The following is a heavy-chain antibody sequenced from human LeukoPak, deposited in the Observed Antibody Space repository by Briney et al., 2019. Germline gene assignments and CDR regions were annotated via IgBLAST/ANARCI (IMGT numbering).Heavy chain of an antibody. V-gene: IGHV3-30*03. CDR3: ARGDGGSYISYYYYGMDV. CDR2: ISSDGSTE. Sequence: GTLRLSCAASGFTFSIYGMHWVRQTPGKGLEWVAVISSDGSTEHYADSVKGRFTISRDNSKNTLYLQMNSLRAEDTAVYYCARGDGGSYISYYYYGMDVWGQGTTVTVSS. D-gene: IGHD1-26*01. J-gene: IGHJ6*02. CDR1: GFTFSIYG.